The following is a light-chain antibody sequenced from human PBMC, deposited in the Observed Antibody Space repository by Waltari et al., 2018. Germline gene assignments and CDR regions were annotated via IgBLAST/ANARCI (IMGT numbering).Light chain of an antibody. J-gene: IGKJ1*01. V-gene: IGKV3D-15*01. CDR1: QSVSTN. CDR2: GVS. Sequence: ETVLTQSPATLSVSPGERVTLSCRASQSVSTNLAWYQQKPGQAPRRLIYGVSTRATGIPGRFIGSGSGTEFTLTINTLQSEDFAVYYCHQYNNWWTFGQGTKVEIK. CDR3: HQYNNWWT.